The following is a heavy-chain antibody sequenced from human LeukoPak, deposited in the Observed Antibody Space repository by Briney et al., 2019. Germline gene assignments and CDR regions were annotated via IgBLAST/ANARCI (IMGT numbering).Heavy chain of an antibody. V-gene: IGHV4-59*01. Sequence: SETLSLTCMVSGGSISSYYWSWIRQPPGKGLEWIGYIYYSGSTNYSPSLKSRVTISVDTSKNQYSLKLSSVTAADTAVYYCARGWPRFDPWGQGTLVSVSS. CDR2: IYYSGST. J-gene: IGHJ5*02. CDR1: GGSISSYY. CDR3: ARGWPRFDP.